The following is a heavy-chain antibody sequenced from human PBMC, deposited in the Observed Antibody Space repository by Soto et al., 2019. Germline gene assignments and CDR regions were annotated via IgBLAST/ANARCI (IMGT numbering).Heavy chain of an antibody. CDR2: IYYSGST. Sequence: PSETLSLTCTVSGGSISSYYWSWIRQPPGKGLEWIGYIYYSGSTNYNPSLKSRVTMAVDTSKNQFSLKLSSVTAADTAVYYCARHCSGGSCYYAFDIWGQETMVTVSS. V-gene: IGHV4-59*08. J-gene: IGHJ3*02. D-gene: IGHD2-15*01. CDR3: ARHCSGGSCYYAFDI. CDR1: GGSISSYY.